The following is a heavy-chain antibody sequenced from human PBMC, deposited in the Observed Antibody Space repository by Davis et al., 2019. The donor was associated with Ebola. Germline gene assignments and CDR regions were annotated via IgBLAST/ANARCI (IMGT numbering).Heavy chain of an antibody. V-gene: IGHV1-69*04. CDR2: IIPILGIA. Sequence: SVKVSCKASGGTFSSYAISWVRQAPGQGLEWMVKIIPILGIANYAQKFQGRVTITADKSTSTAYMELSSLRSEDTAVYYCAIISGSYYPHFDYWGQGTLVTVSS. CDR3: AIISGSYYPHFDY. D-gene: IGHD1-26*01. J-gene: IGHJ4*02. CDR1: GGTFSSYA.